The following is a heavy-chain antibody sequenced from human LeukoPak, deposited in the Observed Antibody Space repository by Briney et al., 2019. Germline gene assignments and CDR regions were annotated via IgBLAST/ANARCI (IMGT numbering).Heavy chain of an antibody. Sequence: SQTLSLTCTVSGGSISSGGYYWSWIRQPPGKGLEWIGYIYHSGSTYYNPSLKSRVTISVDSSKNQFSLKLSSVTAADTAVYYCARAGGTGIAAAIMGPFDYWGQGTLVTVSS. CDR3: ARAGGTGIAAAIMGPFDY. CDR2: IYHSGST. J-gene: IGHJ4*02. V-gene: IGHV4-30-2*01. D-gene: IGHD6-13*01. CDR1: GGSISSGGYY.